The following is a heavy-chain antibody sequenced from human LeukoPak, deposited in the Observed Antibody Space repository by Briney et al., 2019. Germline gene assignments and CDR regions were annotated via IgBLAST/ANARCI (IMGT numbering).Heavy chain of an antibody. CDR1: GGSISSSSYY. CDR2: IYYSGST. Sequence: SETLSLTCTVSGGSISSSSYYWGWIRQPPGKGLEWIGSIYYSGSTYYNPSLKSRVTISVDTSKNQFSLKLSSVTAADTAVYYCARVVATQGDFDYWGQGTLVTVSS. CDR3: ARVVATQGDFDY. D-gene: IGHD5-12*01. J-gene: IGHJ4*02. V-gene: IGHV4-39*07.